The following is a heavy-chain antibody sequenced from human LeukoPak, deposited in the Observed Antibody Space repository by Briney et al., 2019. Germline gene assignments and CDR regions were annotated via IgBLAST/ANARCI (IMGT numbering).Heavy chain of an antibody. V-gene: IGHV3-23*01. J-gene: IGHJ6*02. CDR1: GFTFSSYA. Sequence: GGSLRLSCAVSGFTFSSYAVTWVRQAPWKGLEWVSSISGTGDGTYYADSVKGRFTISRDNSQNTLYLQMNSLRAEDTALYYCARLSCSSPDCHGRPSFYYYAMDVWGQGTTVTVSS. CDR3: ARLSCSSPDCHGRPSFYYYAMDV. CDR2: ISGTGDGT. D-gene: IGHD2-2*01.